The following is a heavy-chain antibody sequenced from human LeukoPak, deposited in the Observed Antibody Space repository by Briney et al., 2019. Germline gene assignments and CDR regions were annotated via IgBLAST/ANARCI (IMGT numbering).Heavy chain of an antibody. Sequence: SETLSLTCTVSGGSLSSSSFYWGWIRQPPGKGLEWIGSIYYSGSTYYNPSLKSRVTISVDTSKNQFSLKLSSVTAADTAVYYCASMYATVTPPFNYYYYYGMDVWGQGTTVTVSS. V-gene: IGHV4-39*07. D-gene: IGHD4-17*01. CDR1: GGSLSSSSFY. CDR2: IYYSGST. J-gene: IGHJ6*02. CDR3: ASMYATVTPPFNYYYYYGMDV.